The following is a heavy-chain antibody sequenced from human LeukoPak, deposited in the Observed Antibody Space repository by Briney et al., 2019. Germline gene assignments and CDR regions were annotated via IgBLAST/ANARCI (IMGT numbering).Heavy chain of an antibody. J-gene: IGHJ4*02. CDR3: SSSLSSGWYDW. D-gene: IGHD6-19*01. V-gene: IGHV3-66*01. CDR1: GFTVSSNY. CDR2: INGGGNT. Sequence: PGGSLRLSCVASGFTVSSNYMTWVRQAPGKGLEWVSVINGGGNTYYADSVKGRFIISRDNPKNTVYLQMNRLRVEDTAVYYCSSSLSSGWYDWWGQGTLVIVSP.